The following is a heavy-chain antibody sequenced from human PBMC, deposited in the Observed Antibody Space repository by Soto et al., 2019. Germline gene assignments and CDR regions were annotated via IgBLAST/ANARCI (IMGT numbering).Heavy chain of an antibody. V-gene: IGHV3-66*01. Sequence: PVGSLRLSCAASGFTVSSNYMSWVRQAPGKGLEWVSVIYSGGSTYYADSVKGRFTISRDNSKNTLYLQMYSLRAEDTAVYYCARDLLLPPDYYYYYYMDVWGKGTTVTVSS. CDR3: ARDLLLPPDYYYYYYMDV. CDR2: IYSGGST. CDR1: GFTVSSNY. D-gene: IGHD3-22*01. J-gene: IGHJ6*03.